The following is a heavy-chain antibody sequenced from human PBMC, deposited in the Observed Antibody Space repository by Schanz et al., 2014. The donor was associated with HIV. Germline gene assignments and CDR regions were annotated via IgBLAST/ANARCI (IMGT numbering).Heavy chain of an antibody. D-gene: IGHD2-8*01. V-gene: IGHV3-30-3*01. CDR3: ARGIPRIVIIMTHFDY. CDR1: QFTFRNYA. J-gene: IGHJ4*02. CDR2: ISYDGSNK. Sequence: QVQLVESGGGVVQPGRSLRLSCAASQFTFRNYAMHWVRQAPGRGLEWVAVISYDGSNKYYADSVKGRFTISRDNARNTLYLQMNSLRVEDTAVYYCARGIPRIVIIMTHFDYWGQGTLVTVSS.